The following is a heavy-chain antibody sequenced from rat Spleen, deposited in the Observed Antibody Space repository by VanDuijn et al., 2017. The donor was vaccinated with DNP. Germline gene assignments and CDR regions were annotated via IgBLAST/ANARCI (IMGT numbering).Heavy chain of an antibody. D-gene: IGHD1-2*01. CDR3: TRGPIYYYSTYLPDY. CDR1: GINFNDYW. J-gene: IGHJ2*01. V-gene: IGHV5-31*01. Sequence: EVKLVESGGGLVQPGRSLKLSCAASGINFNDYWMGWVRQAPGKGLEWVASISNTGDHTYYSDSVKGRFSLSRDNAKSTLYLQMNSLRSEDTATYYCTRGPIYYYSTYLPDYWGQGVMVTVSS. CDR2: ISNTGDHT.